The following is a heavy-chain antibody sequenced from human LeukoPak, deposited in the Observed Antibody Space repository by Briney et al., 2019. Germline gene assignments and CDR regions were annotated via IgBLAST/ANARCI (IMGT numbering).Heavy chain of an antibody. D-gene: IGHD3-3*01. Sequence: ASVKVSCKASGCTFTSYDINWVRQATGQGLEWMGWMNPNSGNTGYAQKFQGRVTITRNTSISTAYMELSSLRSEDTAVYYCARSPRFGVVITDPQLARYYYYYMDVWGKGTTVTVSS. CDR1: GCTFTSYD. CDR3: ARSPRFGVVITDPQLARYYYYYMDV. V-gene: IGHV1-8*03. J-gene: IGHJ6*03. CDR2: MNPNSGNT.